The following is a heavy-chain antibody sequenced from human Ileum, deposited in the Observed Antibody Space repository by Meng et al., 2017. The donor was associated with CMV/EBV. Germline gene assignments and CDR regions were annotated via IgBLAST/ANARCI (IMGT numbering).Heavy chain of an antibody. V-gene: IGHV3-15*01. CDR3: TTRVQQLVLDAFDI. J-gene: IGHJ3*02. Sequence: GFTFSNAWMSWVRQAPGKGLEWVGRIKSKTDGGTTDYAAPVKGRFTISRDDSKNTLYLQMNSLKTEDTAVYYCTTRVQQLVLDAFDIWGQGTVVTVSS. CDR2: IKSKTDGGTT. D-gene: IGHD6-6*01. CDR1: GFTFSNAW.